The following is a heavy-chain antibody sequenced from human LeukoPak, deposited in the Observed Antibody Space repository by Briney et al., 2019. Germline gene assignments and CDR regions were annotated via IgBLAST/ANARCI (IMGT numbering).Heavy chain of an antibody. J-gene: IGHJ5*02. D-gene: IGHD6-13*01. CDR3: ASRGYSSSWYNWFDP. Sequence: SETLSLTCTVSGGSISSSGYYWGWIRQPPGKGLEWIGSIYYSGSTYYNPSLKSRVTISVDTSKNQFSLKLSSVTAADTAVYYCASRGYSSSWYNWFDPWGQGTLVTVSS. CDR1: GGSISSSGYY. V-gene: IGHV4-39*01. CDR2: IYYSGST.